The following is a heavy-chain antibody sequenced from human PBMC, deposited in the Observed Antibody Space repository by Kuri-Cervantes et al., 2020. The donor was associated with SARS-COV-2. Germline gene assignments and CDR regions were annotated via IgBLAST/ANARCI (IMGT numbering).Heavy chain of an antibody. J-gene: IGHJ4*02. CDR3: AMTGSYTSYDLGH. D-gene: IGHD5-12*01. CDR1: GLTFSSQW. V-gene: IGHV3-74*03. CDR2: INNDGSST. Sequence: GGSLRLSCLASGLTFSSQWIFWVRQVPGKGLMWLSRINNDGSSTMYVDSVKGRLTTSRDNAKNSVFLQMNSLRPEDIGVYYCAMTGSYTSYDLGHWGQGTLVTVSS.